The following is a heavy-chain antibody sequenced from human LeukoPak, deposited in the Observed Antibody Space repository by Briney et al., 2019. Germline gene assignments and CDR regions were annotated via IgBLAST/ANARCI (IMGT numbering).Heavy chain of an antibody. V-gene: IGHV3-66*02. J-gene: IGHJ6*02. CDR1: GFTVSSNY. CDR2: IYSGGST. D-gene: IGHD3-10*01. Sequence: GGSLRLSCAASGFTVSSNYMSWVRQAPGKGLEWVSVIYSGGSTYYADSVKGRFTISRDNSKNTLYLQMNSLRAEDTAVYYCAKGRFPGYYYYGMDVWGQGTTVTVSS. CDR3: AKGRFPGYYYYGMDV.